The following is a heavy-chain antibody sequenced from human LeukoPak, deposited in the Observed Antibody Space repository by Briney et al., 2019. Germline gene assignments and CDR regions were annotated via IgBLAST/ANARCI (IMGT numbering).Heavy chain of an antibody. D-gene: IGHD3-22*01. CDR2: ISWNSGSI. J-gene: IGHJ4*02. CDR3: AKGPWYYYDSSGYYDY. V-gene: IGHV3-9*01. Sequence: PGRSLRLSCASSGFTFDDYAMHWVRQAPGEGLEWVSGISWNSGSIGYADSVKGRFTISRDNAKNSLYLQMNSLRAEDTALYYCAKGPWYYYDSSGYYDYWGQGTLVTVSS. CDR1: GFTFDDYA.